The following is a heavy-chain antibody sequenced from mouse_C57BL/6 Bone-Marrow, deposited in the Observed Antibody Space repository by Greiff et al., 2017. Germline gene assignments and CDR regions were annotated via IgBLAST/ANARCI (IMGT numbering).Heavy chain of an antibody. D-gene: IGHD1-1*01. CDR3: ARDYGSPHFDY. Sequence: VQLQQSGPELVKPGASVKISCKASGYAFSSSWMNWVKQRPGKGLEWIGRIYPGDGDTNYNGKFKGKATLTADKSSSTAYMQLSSLTSEDSAVYFCARDYGSPHFDYWGKGTTLTVSS. V-gene: IGHV1-82*01. CDR2: IYPGDGDT. J-gene: IGHJ2*01. CDR1: GYAFSSSW.